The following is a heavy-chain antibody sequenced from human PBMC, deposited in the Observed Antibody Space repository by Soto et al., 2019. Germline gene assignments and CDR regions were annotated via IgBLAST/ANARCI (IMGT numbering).Heavy chain of an antibody. CDR1: GFTFSSYA. CDR3: AKATALRVVVAAIPGGYYYGMDV. D-gene: IGHD2-15*01. J-gene: IGHJ6*02. Sequence: EVQLLESGGGLVQPGGSLRLSCAASGFTFSSYAMSWVRQAPGKGLEWVSAISGSGGSTYYADSVKGRFTISRDNSKNTLYLQMNSLRAEDTAVYYCAKATALRVVVAAIPGGYYYGMDVWGPGTTVTVSS. V-gene: IGHV3-23*01. CDR2: ISGSGGST.